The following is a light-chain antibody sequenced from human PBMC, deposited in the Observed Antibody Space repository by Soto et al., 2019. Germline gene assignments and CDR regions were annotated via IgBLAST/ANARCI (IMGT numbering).Light chain of an antibody. CDR2: DTN. CDR1: AGAVTSGHY. J-gene: IGLJ3*02. V-gene: IGLV7-46*01. CDR3: MLSYSGAWV. Sequence: QAVVTQEPSLTVSPGGTVTLTCGSSAGAVTSGHYPYWFQQEPSQAPRTLIYDTNNKHSWTPARFSGSLLGGKAALTLSGAQPEDEADYYCMLSYSGAWVFGGGTQLTVL.